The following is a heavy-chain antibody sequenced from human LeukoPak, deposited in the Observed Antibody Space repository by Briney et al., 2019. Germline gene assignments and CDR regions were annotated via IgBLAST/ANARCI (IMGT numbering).Heavy chain of an antibody. CDR3: ARDRREYSGNYFDY. J-gene: IGHJ4*02. V-gene: IGHV3-53*01. D-gene: IGHD1-26*01. CDR1: GFTVSSNY. Sequence: GGSLRLSCAASGFTVSSNYMSWVRQAPGKGLEWVSVIYIGGSTYYADSVKGRFTISIDNSKNTLYLQMSSLRAEDTAVYYCARDRREYSGNYFDYWGQGTLVTVSS. CDR2: IYIGGST.